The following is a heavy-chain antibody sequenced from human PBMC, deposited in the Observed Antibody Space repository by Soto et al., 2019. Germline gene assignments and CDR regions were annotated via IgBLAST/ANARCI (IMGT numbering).Heavy chain of an antibody. CDR1: GFTFSSYA. D-gene: IGHD6-19*01. CDR2: ITGGGGAT. CDR3: AKAGSGAKVYNFYYGMDV. J-gene: IGHJ6*02. V-gene: IGHV3-23*01. Sequence: GGSLRLSCAASGFTFSSYAMSWVRQAPGKGLEWVSSITGGGGATYLADSVKGRFTISRDNSKNTLYLQMNSLRADDTAVYYCAKAGSGAKVYNFYYGMDVWGQGTTVTVSS.